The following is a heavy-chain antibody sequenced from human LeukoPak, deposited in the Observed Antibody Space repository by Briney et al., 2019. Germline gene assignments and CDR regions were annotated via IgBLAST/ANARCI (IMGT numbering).Heavy chain of an antibody. Sequence: PSETLSLTCTVSGVSISRYYWICIRQPPGKALEWIGSIYTTGDTRYNPSLKSRVTISVDTSKDQFSLKLSSVTAADTAVYYCARATPVGGVRFDYWGQGTLVTVSS. J-gene: IGHJ4*02. D-gene: IGHD3-16*01. CDR2: IYTTGDT. V-gene: IGHV4-4*09. CDR1: GVSISRYY. CDR3: ARATPVGGVRFDY.